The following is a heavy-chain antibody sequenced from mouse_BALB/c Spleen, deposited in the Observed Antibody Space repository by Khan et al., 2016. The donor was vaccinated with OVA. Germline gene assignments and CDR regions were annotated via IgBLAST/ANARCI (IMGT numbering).Heavy chain of an antibody. CDR1: GYSITSCYG. J-gene: IGHJ2*01. D-gene: IGHD1-1*01. V-gene: IGHV3-1*02. CDR2: IRYSGST. Sequence: VQLVESGPGLVKPSQSLSLTCTVTGYSITSCYGWNWLRQFPGNQLEWMGYIRYSGSTNYNPSLKSRISITRDTSKNQFFLQLNSVTTEDTATYYCARTVRRNYWGKGTTLTVSS. CDR3: ARTVRRNY.